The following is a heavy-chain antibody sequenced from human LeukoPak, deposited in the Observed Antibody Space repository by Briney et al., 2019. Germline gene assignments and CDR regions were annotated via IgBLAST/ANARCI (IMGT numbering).Heavy chain of an antibody. Sequence: SETLSLTCTVSGGSMRSYYWSWIRQPPGKGLEWIGYIYYSGSTNYNPSLKSRVTISVDTSKNQFSLKLNSVTAADTAVYYCARDGRYCSSTSCQGWFDPWGQGTLVTVSS. CDR3: ARDGRYCSSTSCQGWFDP. V-gene: IGHV4-59*12. CDR1: GGSMRSYY. J-gene: IGHJ5*02. CDR2: IYYSGST. D-gene: IGHD2-2*01.